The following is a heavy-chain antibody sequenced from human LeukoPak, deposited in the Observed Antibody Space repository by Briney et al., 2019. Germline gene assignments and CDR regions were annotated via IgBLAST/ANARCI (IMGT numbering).Heavy chain of an antibody. V-gene: IGHV3-21*01. CDR3: ARGYDILTGYNDY. CDR2: ISSSSSYI. CDR1: GFPFSSYS. J-gene: IGHJ4*02. D-gene: IGHD3-9*01. Sequence: PGGSLRLSCAASGFPFSSYSMNWVREAPGKGLEWGLSISSSSSYIYYADSVKGRFTNSRDNAKNSLYVQMNSLRAEDTAVYYCARGYDILTGYNDYWGQGTLVTVSS.